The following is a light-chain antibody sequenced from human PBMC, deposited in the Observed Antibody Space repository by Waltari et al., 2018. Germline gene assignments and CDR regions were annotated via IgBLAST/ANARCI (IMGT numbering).Light chain of an antibody. CDR3: QHYVRLPAT. Sequence: EVVLTQSPRTLSLSPGERATLACRSSQSVGTSLAWYQQKPGQAPRLLIYGASRRATCIPDRFSGSGSGTDFILTISRLEPEDCAVYYCQHYVRLPATFGQGTKVEI. CDR2: GAS. V-gene: IGKV3-20*01. CDR1: QSVGTS. J-gene: IGKJ1*01.